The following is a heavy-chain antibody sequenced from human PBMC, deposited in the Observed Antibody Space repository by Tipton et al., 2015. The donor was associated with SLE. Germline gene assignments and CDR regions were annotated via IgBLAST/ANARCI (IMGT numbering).Heavy chain of an antibody. D-gene: IGHD3-16*01. CDR1: GASISSGGYY. V-gene: IGHV4-31*03. Sequence: TLSLTCTVSGASISSGGYYWSWIRRHPGKGLEYIGYIYHSGNTYYNPSLRSRVRISVDTSVNQFSLDLSSVTAADTAVYYCATMGDRWYLHLWGRGTPVTVSS. CDR3: ATMGDRWYLHL. J-gene: IGHJ2*01. CDR2: IYHSGNT.